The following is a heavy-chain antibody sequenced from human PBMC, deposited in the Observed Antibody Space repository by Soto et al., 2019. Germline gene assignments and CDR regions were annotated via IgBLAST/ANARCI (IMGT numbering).Heavy chain of an antibody. V-gene: IGHV3-23*01. CDR2: ISGSGGST. CDR3: AKGREYSSGWYVGY. Sequence: GGSLRLSCAASGFTFSSYAMSWVRQAPGKGLEWVSAISGSGGSTYYADSVKGRFTISRDNSKNTLYLQMNSLRAEDTAVYYCAKGREYSSGWYVGYWGQGTLVIVSS. D-gene: IGHD6-19*01. J-gene: IGHJ4*02. CDR1: GFTFSSYA.